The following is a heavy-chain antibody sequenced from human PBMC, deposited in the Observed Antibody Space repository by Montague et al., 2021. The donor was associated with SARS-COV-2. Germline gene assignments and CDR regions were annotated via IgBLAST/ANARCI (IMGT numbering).Heavy chain of an antibody. J-gene: IGHJ4*02. CDR1: GASITSDSYY. V-gene: IGHV4-61*02. CDR2: KYTTGST. D-gene: IGHD6-6*01. CDR3: ARAGEQLVRGRWYFDY. Sequence: TLSLTCTVSGASITSDSYYWSWIRQPAGTRLEWIVRKYTTGSTNSXPSIKSRVAISVDTSKNQFSLKLSSVTAADTAVYYCARAGEQLVRGRWYFDYWGQGILVTVSP.